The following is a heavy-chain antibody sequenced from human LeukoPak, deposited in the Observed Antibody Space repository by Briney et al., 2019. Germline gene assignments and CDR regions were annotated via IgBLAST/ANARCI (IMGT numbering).Heavy chain of an antibody. CDR2: INPSGGST. CDR1: GYTFTSYY. J-gene: IGHJ4*02. V-gene: IGHV1-46*01. Sequence: ASVKVSCKASGYTFTSYYMHWVRQAPGQGREWMGIINPSGGSTSYAQKFQGRVTMTRDTSISTAYMELSRLRSDDTAVYYCAREAAAAGENYFDYWGQGTLVTVSS. D-gene: IGHD6-13*01. CDR3: AREAAAAGENYFDY.